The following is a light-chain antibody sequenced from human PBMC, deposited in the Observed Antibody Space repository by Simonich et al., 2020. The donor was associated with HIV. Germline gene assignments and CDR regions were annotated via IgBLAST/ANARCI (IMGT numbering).Light chain of an antibody. CDR2: DAS. CDR1: QSVSSY. CDR3: QQRSNWPIFT. J-gene: IGKJ3*01. V-gene: IGKV3-11*01. Sequence: EIVLTQSPATLSLSPGERATLSCRASQSVSSYLAWYPPKPGQAPRLLLYDASNRATGIPARFSGSGSGTDFTRTISSLEPEDFAVYYCQQRSNWPIFTFGPGTKVDIK.